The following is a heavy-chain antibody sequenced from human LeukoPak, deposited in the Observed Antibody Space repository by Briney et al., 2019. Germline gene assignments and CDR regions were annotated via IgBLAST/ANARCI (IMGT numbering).Heavy chain of an antibody. Sequence: SETLSLTCTVSNGSINSYYWSWLRQPPGKGLEWIGEINHSRSTNYNPSLKSRVTISVDTSKNQFSLKLSSVTAADTAVYYCARDWGPHYYDSSGYHNYYGMDVWGQGTTVTVSS. V-gene: IGHV4-34*01. CDR2: INHSRST. CDR1: NGSINSYY. J-gene: IGHJ6*02. CDR3: ARDWGPHYYDSSGYHNYYGMDV. D-gene: IGHD3-22*01.